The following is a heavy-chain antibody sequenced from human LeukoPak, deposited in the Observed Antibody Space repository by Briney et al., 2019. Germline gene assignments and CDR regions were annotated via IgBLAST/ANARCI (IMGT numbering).Heavy chain of an antibody. V-gene: IGHV1-69*05. J-gene: IGHJ4*02. Sequence: SVKVSCKASGRTFSSYAISWVRQAPGQGLEWMGRIIPIFGTATYAQKFQGRVTITTDESTSTAYMELSSLRSEDTAVYYFAREVSAAGTHFDYWGQGTLVTVSS. CDR3: AREVSAAGTHFDY. D-gene: IGHD6-13*01. CDR1: GRTFSSYA. CDR2: IIPIFGTA.